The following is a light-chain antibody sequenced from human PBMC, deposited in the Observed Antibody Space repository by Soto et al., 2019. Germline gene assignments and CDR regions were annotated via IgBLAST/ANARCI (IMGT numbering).Light chain of an antibody. CDR1: ETIRSY. CDR2: GAS. Sequence: DIQMTQSPSSLSASVGDRVTITCRASETIRSYLNWYQQKPGKAPKLLIYGASTLESGVPSRFSGSESGTDFTLTISSLQPEDFATYYCQQSYNPPWTFGQGTKVEIK. V-gene: IGKV1-39*01. CDR3: QQSYNPPWT. J-gene: IGKJ1*01.